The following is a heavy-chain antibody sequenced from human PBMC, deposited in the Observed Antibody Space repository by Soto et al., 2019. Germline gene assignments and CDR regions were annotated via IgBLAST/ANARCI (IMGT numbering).Heavy chain of an antibody. V-gene: IGHV1-8*02. J-gene: IGHJ6*02. CDR1: RYYFSPYD. CDR3: GRGPSPRAPAGGTPYYYAMDV. CDR2: MNPINGAA. Sequence: ASHQVSYQASRYYFSPYDIKLLRLDSAQAREWMGWMNPINGAAGRARRFQGRISMTRNTATGTAYLELTSLRSDDSAVYYCGRGPSPRAPAGGTPYYYAMDVWGQGTTVTVSS. D-gene: IGHD6-13*01.